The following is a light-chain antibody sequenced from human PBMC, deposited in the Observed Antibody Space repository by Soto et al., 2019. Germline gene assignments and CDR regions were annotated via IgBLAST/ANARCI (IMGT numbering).Light chain of an antibody. CDR1: QYVGSR. CDR2: CMS. Sequence: EIVLTQSPATLSSSPGETATLSCRASQYVGSRLAWYQHKPGQAPRLLVYCMSKRATGLPARFSGSGSGTDFTLTISSLALDDLAVYFWLQRSKWPMLTFCVETRVDIX. V-gene: IGKV3-11*01. CDR3: LQRSKWPMLT. J-gene: IGKJ4*01.